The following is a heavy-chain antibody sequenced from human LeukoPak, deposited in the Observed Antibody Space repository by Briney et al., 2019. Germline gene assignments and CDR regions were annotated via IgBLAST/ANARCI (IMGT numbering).Heavy chain of an antibody. D-gene: IGHD3-10*01. Sequence: SGGSLRLSCAASGFTFSTYAVHWLRQAPGRGLEWVSGISGSGSSTYFADSVKGRFAISRDNSKNTVFLQMNSLRAEDTAVYFCAKRTASGRPEYFDYWGQGTLVTVSS. CDR2: ISGSGSST. CDR1: GFTFSTYA. J-gene: IGHJ4*02. V-gene: IGHV3-23*01. CDR3: AKRTASGRPEYFDY.